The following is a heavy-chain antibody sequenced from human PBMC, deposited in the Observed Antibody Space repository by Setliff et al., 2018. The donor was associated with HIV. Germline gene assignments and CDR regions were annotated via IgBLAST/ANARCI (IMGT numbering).Heavy chain of an antibody. CDR3: ARVWLHFGADILRFDP. CDR2: IYYSGSV. Sequence: SETLSLTCTFSGGSISSGSYYWTWIRQHPGKALEWIGYIYYSGSVYYNPSLKSRVTLSIDTSKNQFSLKLNSLTAADTAVYFCARVWLHFGADILRFDPWGQGTLVTVS. J-gene: IGHJ5*01. D-gene: IGHD3-16*01. CDR1: GGSISSGSYY. V-gene: IGHV4-31*03.